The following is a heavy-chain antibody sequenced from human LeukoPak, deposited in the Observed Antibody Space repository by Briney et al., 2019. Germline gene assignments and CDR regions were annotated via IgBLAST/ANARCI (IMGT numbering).Heavy chain of an antibody. CDR2: IIPILGIA. D-gene: IGHD2-15*01. CDR3: AREGGYCSGGSCYADY. J-gene: IGHJ4*02. V-gene: IGHV1-69*04. CDR1: GGTFSSYA. Sequence: ASVKVSCKASGGTFSSYAISWERQAPGQGLEWRGRIIPILGIANYAQKFQGRVTITADKSTSTAYMELSSLRSEDTAVYYCAREGGYCSGGSCYADYWGQGTLVTVSS.